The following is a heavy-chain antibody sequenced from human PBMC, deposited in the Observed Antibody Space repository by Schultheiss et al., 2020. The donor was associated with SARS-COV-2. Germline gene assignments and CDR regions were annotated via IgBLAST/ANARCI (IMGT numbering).Heavy chain of an antibody. CDR1: GGSISSSSYY. J-gene: IGHJ4*02. V-gene: IGHV4-39*01. D-gene: IGHD1-26*01. CDR2: IYYSGST. CDR3: ARVSEASYSGSYYLDY. Sequence: SETLSLTCTVSGGSISSSSYYWGWIRQPPGKGLEWIGSIYYSGSTYYNPSLKSRVTISVDTSKNQFSLKLSSVTAADTAVYYCARVSEASYSGSYYLDYWGQGTLVTVSS.